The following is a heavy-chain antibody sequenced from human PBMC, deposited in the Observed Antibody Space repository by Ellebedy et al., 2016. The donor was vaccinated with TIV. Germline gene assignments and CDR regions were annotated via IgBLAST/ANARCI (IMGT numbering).Heavy chain of an antibody. CDR2: VFPIIGAV. V-gene: IGHV1-69*13. CDR3: VRIEDGGWALDH. Sequence: AASVKVSCKASGDILSSYAISWVRQAPGQGLEWMGGVFPIIGAVNYSQDFQGRVTITADAFTYTSHMLLSSLRSADTAIYYCVRIEDGGWALDHWGQGTLVTVSS. CDR1: GDILSSYA. J-gene: IGHJ4*02. D-gene: IGHD6-19*01.